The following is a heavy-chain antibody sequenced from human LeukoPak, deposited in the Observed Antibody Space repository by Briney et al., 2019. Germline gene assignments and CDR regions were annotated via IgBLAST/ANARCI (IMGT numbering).Heavy chain of an antibody. CDR2: IDNDGTNT. V-gene: IGHV3-74*01. J-gene: IGHJ5*02. Sequence: GGSLRLSCAASEFTFSAHWMHWVRQVPGKGLVYIAYIDNDGTNTNYANSVKGRFTISRDNAKNTLYLQMNSLRVEDTAVYYCVRDRPHNCFDPWGQGTLVTVSS. CDR1: EFTFSAHW. D-gene: IGHD6-6*01. CDR3: VRDRPHNCFDP.